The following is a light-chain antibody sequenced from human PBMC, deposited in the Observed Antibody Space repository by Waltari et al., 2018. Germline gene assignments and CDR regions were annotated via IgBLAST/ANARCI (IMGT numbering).Light chain of an antibody. CDR2: DVN. CDR1: SSDVGGYNY. CDR3: SSFTSSSTWV. Sequence: QSALTQPASVSGSPGQSITISCTGTSSDVGGYNYVSWYQQHPGKAPKLMIYDVNNRPSGFSHRFSCSKSGNTASLTISGLQAEDEADYYCSSFTSSSTWVFGGGTKLTVL. V-gene: IGLV2-14*03. J-gene: IGLJ3*02.